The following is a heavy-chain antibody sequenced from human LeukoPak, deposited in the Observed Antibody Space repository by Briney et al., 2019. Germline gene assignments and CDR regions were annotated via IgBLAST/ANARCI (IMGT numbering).Heavy chain of an antibody. CDR3: ATLLVAGTFGWFDP. CDR2: IYYSGST. D-gene: IGHD6-19*01. V-gene: IGHV4-59*08. J-gene: IGHJ5*02. Sequence: SETLSLTCTVSGASISSYYWSWIRQPPGKGLEWIGYIYYSGSTNYNPSLKNRVTISVDTSKNQFSLKLSSVTAADTAVYYCATLLVAGTFGWFDPWGQGTLVTVSS. CDR1: GASISSYY.